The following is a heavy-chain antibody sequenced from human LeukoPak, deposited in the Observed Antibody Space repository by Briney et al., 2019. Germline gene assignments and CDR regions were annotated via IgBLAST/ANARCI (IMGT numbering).Heavy chain of an antibody. CDR2: IDWDDDK. Sequence: SGPTLVNPTQTLTLTCTFSGFSLSTSGMCVSWIRQPPGKALEWLARIDWDDDKYYSTSLKTRLTISKDTSKNQVVLTMTNMDPVDTSTYYCARIRNYYDSSGYYRDDYYYYGMDVWGQGTTVTVSS. D-gene: IGHD3-22*01. CDR1: GFSLSTSGMC. CDR3: ARIRNYYDSSGYYRDDYYYYGMDV. J-gene: IGHJ6*02. V-gene: IGHV2-70*11.